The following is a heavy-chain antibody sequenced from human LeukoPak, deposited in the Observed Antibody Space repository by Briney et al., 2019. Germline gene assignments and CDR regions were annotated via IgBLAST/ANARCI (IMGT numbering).Heavy chain of an antibody. CDR3: ARGRYSSSWYDY. D-gene: IGHD6-13*01. CDR2: MNPNSGNT. J-gene: IGHJ4*02. V-gene: IGHV1-8*01. Sequence: ASVKVSCKASGYTFTSYDINWVRQATGQGLEWMRWMNPNSGNTGYAQKFQGRVTMTRNTSISTAYMELSSLRSEDTAVYYCARGRYSSSWYDYWGQGTLVTVSS. CDR1: GYTFTSYD.